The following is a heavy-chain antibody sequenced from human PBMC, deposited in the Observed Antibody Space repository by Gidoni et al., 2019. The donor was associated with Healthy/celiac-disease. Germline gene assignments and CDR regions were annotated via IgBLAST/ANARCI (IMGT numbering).Heavy chain of an antibody. Sequence: GKGLEWVAVIWYDGSNKYYAYSVKGRFTISRDNSKNTLYLQMNSLRAEDTAVYYCARAYVDTAIVIALRFDPWGQGTLVTVSS. D-gene: IGHD5-18*01. CDR2: IWYDGSNK. J-gene: IGHJ5*02. V-gene: IGHV3-33*01. CDR3: ARAYVDTAIVIALRFDP.